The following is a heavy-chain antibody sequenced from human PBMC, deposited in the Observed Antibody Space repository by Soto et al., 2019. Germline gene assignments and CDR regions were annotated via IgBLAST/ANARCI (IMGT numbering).Heavy chain of an antibody. V-gene: IGHV4-34*01. D-gene: IGHD2-21*02. CDR2: INHSGST. CDR3: VGAPHIVVVPAILTYYYSMDV. CDR1: GGSFSGYY. J-gene: IGHJ6*02. Sequence: SEPLSLTCAVYGGSFSGYYWSWIREPPGKGMGWIGEINHSGSTNYHPSLKSRVTISVHTSKNQFSLKLSSVTAADTAVYDCVGAPHIVVVPAILTYYYSMDVWGQGTTVTVSS.